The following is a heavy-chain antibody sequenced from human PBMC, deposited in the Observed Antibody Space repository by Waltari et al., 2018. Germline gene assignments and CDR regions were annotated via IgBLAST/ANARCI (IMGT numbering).Heavy chain of an antibody. Sequence: QLQLQQSGPGLVKPSESLSLTCAVSGASMGSRDFWSWVRQSPGKGLEWIGQVHRSGRTNYNPSLASRVTMSIDTSNNQFSLKVTSATAADTAIYYCARDRGRGLYLDSWGQGILVTVSP. V-gene: IGHV4-4*02. CDR1: GASMGSRDF. CDR2: VHRSGRT. CDR3: ARDRGRGLYLDS. J-gene: IGHJ4*02. D-gene: IGHD2-15*01.